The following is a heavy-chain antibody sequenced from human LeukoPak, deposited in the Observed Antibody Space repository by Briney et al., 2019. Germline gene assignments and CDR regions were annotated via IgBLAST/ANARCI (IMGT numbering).Heavy chain of an antibody. CDR1: GFTFSSYA. J-gene: IGHJ6*03. V-gene: IGHV3-30*04. CDR3: ARDPRTRLGYYMDV. Sequence: GGSLRLSCAASGFTFSSYATHWVRQAPGKGLEWVAVISYDGSNKYYADSVKGRFTISRDNSKNTLYLQMNSLRAEDTAVYYCARDPRTRLGYYMDVWGKGTTVTVSS. D-gene: IGHD7-27*01. CDR2: ISYDGSNK.